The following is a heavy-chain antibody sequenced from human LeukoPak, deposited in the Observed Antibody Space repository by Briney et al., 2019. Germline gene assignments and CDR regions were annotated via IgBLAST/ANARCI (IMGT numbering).Heavy chain of an antibody. CDR2: IIPIFGTA. CDR3: AIQTGVGRSYYYYYMDV. CDR1: GGTFNSYA. J-gene: IGHJ6*03. V-gene: IGHV1-69*05. Sequence: SVKVSCKASGGTFNSYAISWVRQAPGQGGEWMGRIIPIFGTANYAQKFQGRVTITTDESTSTAYMELSSLRSEDTAVYYCAIQTGVGRSYYYYYMDVWGKGTTVTVSS. D-gene: IGHD1-26*01.